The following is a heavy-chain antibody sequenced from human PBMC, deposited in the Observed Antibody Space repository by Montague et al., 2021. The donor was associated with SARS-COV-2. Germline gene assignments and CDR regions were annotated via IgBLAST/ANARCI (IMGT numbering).Heavy chain of an antibody. D-gene: IGHD3-16*02. CDR3: TRDYRSIVGDGLDI. CDR1: GFTFGNYD. CDR2: ISTSAYTT. Sequence: SLRLSCAASGFTFGNYDMNWVRQAPGKGPEWISYISTSAYTTSYAGSVKGRFTISRDNGKNLLYLQMNSLRVEDTAVYYCTRDYRSIVGDGLDIWGQGTKVTVSS. J-gene: IGHJ3*02. V-gene: IGHV3-48*03.